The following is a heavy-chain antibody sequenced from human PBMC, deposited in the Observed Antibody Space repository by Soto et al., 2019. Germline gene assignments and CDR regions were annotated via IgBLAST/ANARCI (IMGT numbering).Heavy chain of an antibody. CDR2: ISDSGTT. J-gene: IGHJ5*02. Sequence: EVQLLDSGGGLVQPGGSLRLSCAASGFTFRTYAMSWVRQAPGKGLEWVSTISDSGTTYYANSVKGRFTISRDNSRNTLDLQMNSLRVEDTAVYYCGKGGEGSCSRTSCLYFSDSWGQGTLVTVSS. CDR3: GKGGEGSCSRTSCLYFSDS. D-gene: IGHD2-2*01. CDR1: GFTFRTYA. V-gene: IGHV3-23*01.